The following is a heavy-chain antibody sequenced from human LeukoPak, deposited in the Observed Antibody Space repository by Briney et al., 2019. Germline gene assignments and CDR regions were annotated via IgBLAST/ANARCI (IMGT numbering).Heavy chain of an antibody. Sequence: GASVKVSCKASGYTFTSYYMHWVRQAPGQGLEWMGIINPSGGSTSYAQKFQGRVTMTRDMSTSTVYMELSSLRSEDTAVYYCATVSPTNCGGDCPSGGAFDIWGQGTMVTVSS. D-gene: IGHD2-21*02. CDR1: GYTFTSYY. J-gene: IGHJ3*02. CDR3: ATVSPTNCGGDCPSGGAFDI. V-gene: IGHV1-46*01. CDR2: INPSGGST.